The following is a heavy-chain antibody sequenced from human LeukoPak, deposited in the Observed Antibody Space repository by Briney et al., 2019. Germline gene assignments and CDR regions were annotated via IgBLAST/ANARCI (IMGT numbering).Heavy chain of an antibody. CDR1: GGSFSGYY. J-gene: IGHJ3*02. V-gene: IGHV4-34*01. CDR2: INHSGST. D-gene: IGHD2-15*01. CDR3: AKEFHCSGGSCSHDAFDI. Sequence: PSQTLSLTCAVYGGSFSGYYWSWIRQPPGKGLEWIGEINHSGSTNYNPSLKSRVTISVDTSKNQFSLKLSSVTAADTAVYYCAKEFHCSGGSCSHDAFDIWGQGTMVTVSS.